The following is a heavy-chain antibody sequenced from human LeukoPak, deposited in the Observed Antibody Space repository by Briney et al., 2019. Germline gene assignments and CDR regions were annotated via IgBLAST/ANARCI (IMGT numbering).Heavy chain of an antibody. V-gene: IGHV3-48*01. J-gene: IGHJ4*02. D-gene: IGHD3-9*01. Sequence: GGSLRLSCAASGFTFSSYGMNWVRQAPGKGLEWVSYISSSSSTIYYADSVKGRFTISRDNAKNSLYLQMNSLRAEDTAVYYCARESDALTGYYYFDYWGQGTLVTVSS. CDR1: GFTFSSYG. CDR2: ISSSSSTI. CDR3: ARESDALTGYYYFDY.